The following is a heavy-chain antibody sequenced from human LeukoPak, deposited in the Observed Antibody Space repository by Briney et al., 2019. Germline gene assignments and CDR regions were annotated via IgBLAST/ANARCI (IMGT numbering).Heavy chain of an antibody. CDR1: GFTFSNAW. Sequence: GGSLRLSCAASGFTFSNAWMSWVRQAPGKGLEWVGRIKSKTDGGTTDYAAPVKGRFTISRDDSKNTLYLQMNSLKTEDTAVYYCTTVLLPVWFGDYYYGMDVWGQGTTVTVSS. CDR2: IKSKTDGGTT. D-gene: IGHD3-10*01. CDR3: TTVLLPVWFGDYYYGMDV. J-gene: IGHJ6*02. V-gene: IGHV3-15*01.